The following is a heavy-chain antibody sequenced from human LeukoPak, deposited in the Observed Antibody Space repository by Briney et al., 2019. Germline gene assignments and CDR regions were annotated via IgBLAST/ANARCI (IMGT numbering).Heavy chain of an antibody. CDR3: ARWASAGDYYGSGAYFDY. V-gene: IGHV5-51*01. J-gene: IGHJ4*02. CDR1: GYSFTSYW. Sequence: GESLKISCKGSGYSFTSYWIGWVRPMPGKGLGWMGIIYSGDSDTRYSPSFQGQVTISADKSISTAYLQWSSLKASDTAMYYCARWASAGDYYGSGAYFDYWGQGTLVTVSS. CDR2: IYSGDSDT. D-gene: IGHD3-10*01.